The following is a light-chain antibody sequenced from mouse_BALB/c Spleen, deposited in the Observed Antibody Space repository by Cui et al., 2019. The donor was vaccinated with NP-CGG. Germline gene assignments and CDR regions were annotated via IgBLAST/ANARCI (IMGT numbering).Light chain of an antibody. J-gene: IGLJ1*01. CDR2: GTN. Sequence: QAVVTQESALTTSPGETVTLTCRSSTGAVTTSNYANWVQEKPDHLFTGLIGGTNNRAPGVPARFSGSLIGDKAALTITGAQTEDEAIYFCGLGYSNHWVFGGGTKLTVL. CDR3: GLGYSNHWV. V-gene: IGLV1*01. CDR1: TGAVTTSNY.